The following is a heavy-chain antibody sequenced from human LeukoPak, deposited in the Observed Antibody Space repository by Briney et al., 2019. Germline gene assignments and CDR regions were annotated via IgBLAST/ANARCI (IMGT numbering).Heavy chain of an antibody. CDR1: GYSFTSYW. V-gene: IGHV5-51*01. CDR2: IYPGDSDT. D-gene: IGHD3-10*01. Sequence: GESLTISCKGSGYSFTSYWIGWVRQMPGKGLEWMGIIYPGDSDTRYSPSFQGQVTISADKSISTAYLQWSSLKASDTAMYYCARQWVRGVSFGWFDPWGQGTLVTVSS. CDR3: ARQWVRGVSFGWFDP. J-gene: IGHJ5*02.